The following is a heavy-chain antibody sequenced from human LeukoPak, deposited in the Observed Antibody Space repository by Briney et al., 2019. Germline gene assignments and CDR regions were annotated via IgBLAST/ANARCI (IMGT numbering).Heavy chain of an antibody. J-gene: IGHJ4*02. CDR1: GFTFSSYA. Sequence: GGSLRLSCAASGFTFSSYAMSWVRQAPGKGLEWVSAISGSGGSTYYADSVKGRFTISRGNSKNTLYLQMNSLRAEDTAVYYCAKVFLYYYDSSGYFGYWGQGTLVTVSS. V-gene: IGHV3-23*01. CDR3: AKVFLYYYDSSGYFGY. D-gene: IGHD3-22*01. CDR2: ISGSGGST.